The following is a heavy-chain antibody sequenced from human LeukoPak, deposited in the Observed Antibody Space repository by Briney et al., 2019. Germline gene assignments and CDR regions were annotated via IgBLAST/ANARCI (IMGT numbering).Heavy chain of an antibody. CDR3: AKLRLGYTTADSFDI. Sequence: GGSLRLSCAASGFTFSSYAMSWVRQAPGKGLEWVSSISGSSSRTYYADSVKGRFTISRDSSKNTVYVQMNSLRAEDTAVYFCAKLRLGYTTADSFDIWGQGTMVTVAS. D-gene: IGHD5-18*01. CDR1: GFTFSSYA. CDR2: ISGSSSRT. V-gene: IGHV3-23*01. J-gene: IGHJ3*02.